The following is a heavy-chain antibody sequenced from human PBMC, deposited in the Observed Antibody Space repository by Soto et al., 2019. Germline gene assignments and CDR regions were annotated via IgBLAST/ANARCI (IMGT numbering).Heavy chain of an antibody. CDR1: GYTFTSYY. Sequence: ASVKVSCKASGYTFTSYYMHWVRQAPGQGLEWMGIINPSGGSTSYAQKFQGRVTMTRDTFTSTVYMELSSLRSEDTAVYYCAREPYYYDSSGSTGYFQHWGQGTLVTVSS. J-gene: IGHJ1*01. V-gene: IGHV1-46*01. CDR2: INPSGGST. CDR3: AREPYYYDSSGSTGYFQH. D-gene: IGHD3-22*01.